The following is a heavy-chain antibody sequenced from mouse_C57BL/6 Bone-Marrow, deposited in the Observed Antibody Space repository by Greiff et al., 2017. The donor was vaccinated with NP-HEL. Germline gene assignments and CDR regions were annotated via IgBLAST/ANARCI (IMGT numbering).Heavy chain of an antibody. J-gene: IGHJ2*01. Sequence: QVQLQQSGAELVKPGASVKISCKASGYAFSSYWMNWVKQRPGKGLEWIGQIYPGDGDTNYNGKFKGKATLTADKSYSTAYMQLSSLTSEDSAVYFCARSAYYYGSSYVDYWGQGTTLTVSS. CDR2: IYPGDGDT. D-gene: IGHD1-1*01. CDR1: GYAFSSYW. V-gene: IGHV1-80*01. CDR3: ARSAYYYGSSYVDY.